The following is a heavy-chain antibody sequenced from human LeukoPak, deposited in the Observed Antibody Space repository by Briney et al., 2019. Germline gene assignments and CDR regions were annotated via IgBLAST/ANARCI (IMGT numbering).Heavy chain of an antibody. D-gene: IGHD4-23*01. CDR3: ARDSYGGNDYFDY. V-gene: IGHV4-38-2*02. CDR1: AYSISSDYY. CDR2: IFHSGST. J-gene: IGHJ4*02. Sequence: SETLSLTCTVSAYSISSDYYWGWIRQPPGKGLEWIGSIFHSGSTYYNPSLKSRVTMSIDTSKNQFSLKLSSVTAADTAVYYCARDSYGGNDYFDYWGQGTLVTVSS.